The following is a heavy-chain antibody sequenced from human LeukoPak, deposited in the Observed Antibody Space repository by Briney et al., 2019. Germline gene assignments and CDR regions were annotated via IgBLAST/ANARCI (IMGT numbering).Heavy chain of an antibody. CDR2: IDSSGTI. D-gene: IGHD1-1*01. J-gene: IGHJ5*02. V-gene: IGHV3-11*04. CDR1: GFTFSDYF. Sequence: GGSLRLSCAASGFTFSDYFMSWIRQGPGKGLEWVSHIDSSGTIYYADSVKGRATISRDNAKNSLYLQMNSLRAEDTAVYYCARGATDVTRWFDPWGQGTRVTVSS. CDR3: ARGATDVTRWFDP.